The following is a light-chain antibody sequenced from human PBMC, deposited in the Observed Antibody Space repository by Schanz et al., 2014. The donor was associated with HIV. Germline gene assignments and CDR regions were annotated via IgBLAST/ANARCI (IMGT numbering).Light chain of an antibody. CDR3: QSYDSSRNVV. V-gene: IGLV1-44*01. J-gene: IGLJ2*01. CDR1: SSNIGSHT. CDR2: INS. Sequence: QSVLTQPPSASGTPGQRVTISCSGSSSNIGSHTVNWYQQLPGTAPKLLIYINSNRPSGVPDRFSGSKSGTSASLAITGLQAEDEADYYCQSYDSSRNVVFGGGTKLTVL.